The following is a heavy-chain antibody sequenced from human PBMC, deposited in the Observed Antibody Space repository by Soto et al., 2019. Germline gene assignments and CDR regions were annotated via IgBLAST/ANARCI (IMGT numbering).Heavy chain of an antibody. D-gene: IGHD4-17*01. Sequence: EVQLLESGGGLVQPGGSLRLSCAASGFTFASYTLSWVRQAPGKGLEWVSGITGRGDDTFYADSVKGRITVSRYNSNNTLFLQMNRLRAEDKALYYCARGDDYGDLRAFDSWGRGTMVAVS. CDR2: ITGRGDDT. J-gene: IGHJ3*02. V-gene: IGHV3-23*01. CDR1: GFTFASYT. CDR3: ARGDDYGDLRAFDS.